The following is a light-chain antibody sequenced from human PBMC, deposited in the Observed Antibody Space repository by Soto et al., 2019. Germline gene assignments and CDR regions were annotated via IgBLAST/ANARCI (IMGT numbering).Light chain of an antibody. Sequence: DIQMTQSPSSLSASVGDRVTITCRASQAISNYLAWYQQKPGKVPKHLIYASSTLQSGVPSRFSGSGSGTDFTLTISSLQPEDGATYYCQQHNSAPCTFGQRTKLEIK. CDR1: QAISNY. CDR3: QQHNSAPCT. CDR2: ASS. J-gene: IGKJ2*02. V-gene: IGKV1-27*01.